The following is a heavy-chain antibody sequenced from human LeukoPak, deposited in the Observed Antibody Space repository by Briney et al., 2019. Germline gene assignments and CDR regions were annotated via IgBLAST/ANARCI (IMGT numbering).Heavy chain of an antibody. CDR2: IWSDGKIE. Sequence: GGSLRLSCAASGFTFSNYDMHWGRQSPGKGREWLSLIWSDGKIEQYAATVEGRITISRDNSKNTVYLQMNSLRGEDPAVYYRAKDPGTAPRGFHMGVWGKGTRVTVSS. V-gene: IGHV3-30*02. J-gene: IGHJ6*03. CDR1: GFTFSNYD. CDR3: AKDPGTAPRGFHMGV. D-gene: IGHD6-13*01.